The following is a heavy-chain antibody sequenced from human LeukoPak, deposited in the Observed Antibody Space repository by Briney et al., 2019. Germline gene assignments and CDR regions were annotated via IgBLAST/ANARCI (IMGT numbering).Heavy chain of an antibody. J-gene: IGHJ4*02. CDR1: GYTFTSYG. D-gene: IGHD5-24*01. CDR2: ISTYNGNT. Sequence: ASVTVSCKASGYTFTSYGISWVRQAPGQGLEWMGWISTYNGNTNYEQKLQGRVTMTTDTSTSTAYMELRSLRSDDTAVYYCARDLLEMASLGYWGQGTLVTVSS. V-gene: IGHV1-18*01. CDR3: ARDLLEMASLGY.